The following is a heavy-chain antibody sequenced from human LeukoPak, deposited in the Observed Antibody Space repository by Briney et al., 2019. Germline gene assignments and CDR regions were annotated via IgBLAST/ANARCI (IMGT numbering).Heavy chain of an antibody. CDR2: IYYSGST. J-gene: IGHJ4*02. V-gene: IGHV4-31*03. Sequence: SETLSLTCTVSGGSISSGGYYWSWIRQHPGKGLEWIGYIYYSGSTYYNPSLKSRVTISVDTSKNQFPLKLSSVTAADTAVYYCARGVSSSSPFDYWGQGTLVTVSS. D-gene: IGHD6-6*01. CDR3: ARGVSSSSPFDY. CDR1: GGSISSGGYY.